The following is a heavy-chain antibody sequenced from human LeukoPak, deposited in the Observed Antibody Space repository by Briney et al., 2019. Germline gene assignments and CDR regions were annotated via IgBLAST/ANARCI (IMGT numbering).Heavy chain of an antibody. D-gene: IGHD3-22*01. Sequence: GGSLRLSCAASGFPVSSNYMSWFRQAPGKGLEWVSFIYRGGSTQYADSVKDRFTISRDNSKNTLYLQMNSLRAEDTAVYYCAKDEYDYDSSGYSADYWGQGTLVTVSS. V-gene: IGHV3-53*05. CDR3: AKDEYDYDSSGYSADY. CDR1: GFPVSSNY. J-gene: IGHJ4*02. CDR2: IYRGGST.